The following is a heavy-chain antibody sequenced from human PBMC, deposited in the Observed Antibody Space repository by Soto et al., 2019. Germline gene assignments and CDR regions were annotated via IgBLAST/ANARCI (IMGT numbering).Heavy chain of an antibody. CDR2: VIPNLGVT. J-gene: IGHJ4*02. V-gene: IGHV1-69*04. D-gene: IGHD2-15*01. Sequence: SVKVSCKASGGTLSSYTFSLVRQAPGQGLEWMGRVIPNLGVTNYAKKFQGRFTIVVDTSTSTAYMELNSLRYEDTAVYYCARDKGYCSDTSCPDFDYWVQGTLVTVSS. CDR3: ARDKGYCSDTSCPDFDY. CDR1: GGTLSSYT.